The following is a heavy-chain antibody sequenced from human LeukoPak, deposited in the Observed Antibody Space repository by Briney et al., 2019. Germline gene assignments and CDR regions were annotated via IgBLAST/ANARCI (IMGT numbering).Heavy chain of an antibody. CDR3: ARDAHYDFWSGYYAYYYYYYMDV. CDR2: INPNSGGT. D-gene: IGHD3-3*01. Sequence: ASVKVSCKASGYTFTGYYMHWVRQAPGQGLEWMGWINPNSGGTNYAQKFQGRVTMTRDTSISTAYMELSRLRSDDTAVYYCARDAHYDFWSGYYAYYYYYYMDVWAKGPRSPSP. CDR1: GYTFTGYY. J-gene: IGHJ6*03. V-gene: IGHV1-2*02.